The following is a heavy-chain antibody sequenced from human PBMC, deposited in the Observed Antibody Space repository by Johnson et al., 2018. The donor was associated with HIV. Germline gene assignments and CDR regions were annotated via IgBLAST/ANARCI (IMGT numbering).Heavy chain of an antibody. J-gene: IGHJ3*02. V-gene: IGHV3-66*03. D-gene: IGHD2-21*02. CDR2: IYRGGRT. CDR3: ATGVVVTAMNDAFDI. CDR1: GFTVSSNY. Sequence: MQLVESGGGLIQPGGSLRLSCAASGFTVSSNYMSWVRPAPGKGLQWVSVIYRGGRTYYADSVKGRFTISRDNSKNTLYLQMNSLRAEDTAVYYCATGVVVTAMNDAFDIWGQGTMVTVSS.